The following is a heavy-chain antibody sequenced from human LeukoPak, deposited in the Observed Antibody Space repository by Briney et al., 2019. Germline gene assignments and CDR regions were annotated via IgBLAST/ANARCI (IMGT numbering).Heavy chain of an antibody. V-gene: IGHV4-39*01. CDR3: ARRPVYYGSGSYYNVVWFDP. CDR1: GGSLSSSSYY. CDR2: IYYSGST. D-gene: IGHD3-10*01. J-gene: IGHJ5*02. Sequence: SETLSLTCTVSGGSLSSSSYYWGWIRQPPGKGLEWIGSIYYSGSTYYNPSLKSRVTISVDTSKNQFSLKLSSVTAADTAVYYCARRPVYYGSGSYYNVVWFDPWGQGTLVTVSS.